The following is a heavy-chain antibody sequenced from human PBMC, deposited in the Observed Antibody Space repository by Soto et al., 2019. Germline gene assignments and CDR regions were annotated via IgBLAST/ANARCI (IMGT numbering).Heavy chain of an antibody. Sequence: LRLSCAASGFTFSTYGTHWVRQAPGKGLEWVAVISYDGSSKYYADSVKGRFTISRDTSKNTLYMQMNSLRTEDTAVYYCAKDRLGGWSFFTFDYWGQGTLVTVSS. J-gene: IGHJ4*02. CDR1: GFTFSTYG. D-gene: IGHD6-19*01. CDR3: AKDRLGGWSFFTFDY. CDR2: ISYDGSSK. V-gene: IGHV3-30*18.